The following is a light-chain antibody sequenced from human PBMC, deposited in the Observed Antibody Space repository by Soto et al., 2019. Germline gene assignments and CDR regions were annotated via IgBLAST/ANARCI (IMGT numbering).Light chain of an antibody. Sequence: QSVLTQPPSASGSPGQSVAISCTGTSNDVGGYNQVSWYQQHPGKAPKLMIYEVSKRPSGVPDRFSGSRSGNTASLTVSGLQAEDEADYYRSSNAGRSHYVFGTGTKVTVL. V-gene: IGLV2-8*01. CDR3: SSNAGRSHYV. J-gene: IGLJ1*01. CDR1: SNDVGGYNQ. CDR2: EVS.